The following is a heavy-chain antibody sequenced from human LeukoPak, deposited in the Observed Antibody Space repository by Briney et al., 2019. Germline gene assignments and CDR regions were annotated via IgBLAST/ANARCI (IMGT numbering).Heavy chain of an antibody. V-gene: IGHV4-34*01. CDR2: INHSGST. CDR3: ARGLGSGWYNSDY. CDR1: GGSFSGYY. D-gene: IGHD6-19*01. Sequence: PSETLSLTCAVYGGSFSGYYWSWIRQPPGKGLEWIGEINHSGSTNYNPSLKSRVTISVDTSKNQFSLKLSSVTAADTAVYCCARGLGSGWYNSDYWGQGTLVTVSS. J-gene: IGHJ4*02.